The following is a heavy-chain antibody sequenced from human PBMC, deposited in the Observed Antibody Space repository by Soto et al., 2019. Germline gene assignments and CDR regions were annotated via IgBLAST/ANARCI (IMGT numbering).Heavy chain of an antibody. Sequence: PSETLSLTCTVSGGSISSYYWSWIRQPPGKGLEWIGYIYYSGSTNYNPSLKSRVTISVDTSKNQFSLKLSSVTAADTAVYYCARLEYSSGWYRFGYWGQGTLVTSPQ. D-gene: IGHD6-19*01. V-gene: IGHV4-59*01. CDR1: GGSISSYY. CDR2: IYYSGST. J-gene: IGHJ4*02. CDR3: ARLEYSSGWYRFGY.